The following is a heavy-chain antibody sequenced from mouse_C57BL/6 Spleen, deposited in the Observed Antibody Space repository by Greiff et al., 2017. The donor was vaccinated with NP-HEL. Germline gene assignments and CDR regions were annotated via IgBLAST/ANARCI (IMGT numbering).Heavy chain of an antibody. D-gene: IGHD2-10*02. V-gene: IGHV5-9-1*02. CDR3: TRDGSSKVVRYWDV. J-gene: IGHJ1*03. Sequence: EVKLVESGEGLVKPGGSLKLSCAASGFTFSSYAMSWVRQTPEKRLEWVAYISSGGDYIYYADTVKGRFTISRGNARNTLYLQMSSMKSEGTAMYYCTRDGSSKVVRYWDVWGTGTTVTVAS. CDR1: GFTFSSYA. CDR2: ISSGGDYI.